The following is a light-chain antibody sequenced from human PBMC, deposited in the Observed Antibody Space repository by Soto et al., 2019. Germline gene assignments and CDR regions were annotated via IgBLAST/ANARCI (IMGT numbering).Light chain of an antibody. CDR3: QQHINWPLT. V-gene: IGKV3-11*01. CDR2: DVS. CDR1: RSVTTF. J-gene: IGKJ4*01. Sequence: EIVLTQSPVTLSLSPGERATLSCRASRSVTTFLAWYQQKPGQAPRLLIYDVSSRATGIPARFSGSGSGTDFTLTISSLAPEDFAAYYCQQHINWPLTFGGGTKVEIK.